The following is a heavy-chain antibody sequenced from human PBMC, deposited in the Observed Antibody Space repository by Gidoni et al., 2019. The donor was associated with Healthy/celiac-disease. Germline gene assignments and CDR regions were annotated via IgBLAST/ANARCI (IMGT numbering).Heavy chain of an antibody. CDR2: IYYSGST. D-gene: IGHD5-12*01. CDR3: ARDIGDIVATDY. Sequence: QLQLQESGPGLVKPSETLSPTFTVSGGSISSSSSYWGWIRQPPGKGLEWIGRIYYSGSTYYNPSLKSRVTISVDTSKNQFSLKLSSVTAADTAVYYCARDIGDIVATDYWGQGTLVTVSS. CDR1: GGSISSSSSY. V-gene: IGHV4-39*07. J-gene: IGHJ4*02.